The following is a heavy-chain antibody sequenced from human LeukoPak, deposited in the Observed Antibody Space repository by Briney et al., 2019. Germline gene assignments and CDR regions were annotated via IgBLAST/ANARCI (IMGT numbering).Heavy chain of an antibody. CDR2: ISYDGSNK. Sequence: GGSLRLSCAASGFTFSSYAMHWVRQAPGKGLEWVAVISYDGSNKYYAASVKGRFTISSDNSNHTLYLQMNSLTAEDTAVYCCANDAGVVGLLLWFGEFSYFDYWGQGTRVTVSS. CDR3: ANDAGVVGLLLWFGEFSYFDY. J-gene: IGHJ4*02. V-gene: IGHV3-30-3*02. CDR1: GFTFSSYA. D-gene: IGHD3-10*01.